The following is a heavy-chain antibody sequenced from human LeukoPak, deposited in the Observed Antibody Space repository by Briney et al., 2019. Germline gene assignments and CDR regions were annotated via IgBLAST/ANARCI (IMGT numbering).Heavy chain of an antibody. CDR1: GFTFSSYG. CDR2: ISYDGSSK. V-gene: IGHV3-30*18. CDR3: AKDRPWFDP. J-gene: IGHJ5*02. Sequence: GSLRLSCAASGFTFSSYGMHWVRQAPGEGLEWVAVISYDGSSKYYADSVKGRFTISRDNSKNTLYLQMNSLRAEDTAVYYCAKDRPWFDPWGQGTLVTVSS.